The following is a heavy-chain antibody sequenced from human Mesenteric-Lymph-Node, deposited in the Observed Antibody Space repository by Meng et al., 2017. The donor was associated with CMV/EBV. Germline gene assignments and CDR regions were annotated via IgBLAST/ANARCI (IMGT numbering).Heavy chain of an antibody. J-gene: IGHJ4*02. Sequence: SETLSLTCTVSGGHISDYYWSWIRQPPGKGLEWLGYIYKNGSTNYNPSLKSRVSMSVDTSNNQFSLKLSSVTAADTAVYYCARSLVGDILTGYLYFFDYWGQGKQVTVSS. D-gene: IGHD3-9*01. CDR1: GGHISDYY. V-gene: IGHV4-59*01. CDR3: ARSLVGDILTGYLYFFDY. CDR2: IYKNGST.